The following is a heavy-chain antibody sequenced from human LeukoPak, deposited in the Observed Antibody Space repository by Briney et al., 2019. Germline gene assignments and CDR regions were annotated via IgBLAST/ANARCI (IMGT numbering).Heavy chain of an antibody. D-gene: IGHD3-22*01. CDR1: GFTFSSYA. J-gene: IGHJ4*02. CDR3: ASLIDSSGPCFHY. CDR2: ISSSSSYI. V-gene: IGHV3-21*01. Sequence: PGGSLRLSCAASGFTFSSYAMSWVRQAPGKGLEWVSSISSSSSYIYYADSVKGRFTISRDNAKNSLYLQMNSLRAEDTAVYYCASLIDSSGPCFHYWGQGTLVTVSS.